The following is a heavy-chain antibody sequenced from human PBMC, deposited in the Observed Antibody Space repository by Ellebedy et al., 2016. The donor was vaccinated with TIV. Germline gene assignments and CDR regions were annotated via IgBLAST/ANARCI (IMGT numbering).Heavy chain of an antibody. D-gene: IGHD6-19*01. Sequence: SETLSLTCAVYGGSFSGYYWSWVRQPPGKGLEWIGEVNQSGRTNYHPSLKSRVTISVDKSKNKFSLRLSSVTAADTAVYYCAEGRSGWYYFDYWGQGTLVTVSS. J-gene: IGHJ4*02. V-gene: IGHV4-34*01. CDR1: GGSFSGYY. CDR2: VNQSGRT. CDR3: AEGRSGWYYFDY.